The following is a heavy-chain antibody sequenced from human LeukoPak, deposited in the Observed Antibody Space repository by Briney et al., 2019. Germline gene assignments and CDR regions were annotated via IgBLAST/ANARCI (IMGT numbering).Heavy chain of an antibody. CDR1: GFNFWNTG. CDR3: AKEVFRWAFDI. J-gene: IGHJ3*02. D-gene: IGHD5-24*01. Sequence: GGSLRLSCAVAGFNFWNTGMSWVRQAPGKGLEWVSAIGGGGSDTKYTDSVKGRFTILRDISKNTLYLQMNSLRAEDTAVYFCAKEVFRWAFDIWGQGKMVTVSA. V-gene: IGHV3-23*01. CDR2: IGGGGSDT.